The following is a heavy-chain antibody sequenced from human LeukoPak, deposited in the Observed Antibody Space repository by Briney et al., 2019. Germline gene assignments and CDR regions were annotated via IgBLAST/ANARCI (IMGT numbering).Heavy chain of an antibody. Sequence: SETLSLTCTVSGGSISSGSYYWSWIRQPAGRGLEWIGHVYTSGSTNYNPSLKSRVTISVDTSKNQFSLKLSYVTAADTAVYYCARGAYFYGSGINWFDPWGQGTLVTVSS. CDR2: VYTSGST. J-gene: IGHJ5*02. V-gene: IGHV4-61*09. D-gene: IGHD3-10*01. CDR1: GGSISSGSYY. CDR3: ARGAYFYGSGINWFDP.